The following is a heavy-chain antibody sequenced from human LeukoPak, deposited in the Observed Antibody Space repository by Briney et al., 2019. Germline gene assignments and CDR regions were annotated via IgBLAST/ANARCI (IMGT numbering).Heavy chain of an antibody. Sequence: PGGSLRLSCAASGFSVNNNYMSSVRQAPGKWLEWVSVIYSGGYTHYADSVKGRFTISRDNSKNTLYLQMNILRAEDTAVYYLAKDSKIVGATFRSYHYMDVWGKGTAVTVSS. CDR1: GFSVNNNY. D-gene: IGHD1-26*01. V-gene: IGHV3-53*01. CDR2: IYSGGYT. J-gene: IGHJ6*03. CDR3: AKDSKIVGATFRSYHYMDV.